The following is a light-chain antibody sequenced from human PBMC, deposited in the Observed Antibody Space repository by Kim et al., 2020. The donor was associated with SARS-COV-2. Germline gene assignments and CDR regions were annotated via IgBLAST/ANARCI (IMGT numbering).Light chain of an antibody. CDR2: DAS. CDR1: QAISNY. V-gene: IGKV1-17*03. Sequence: AAVGAICTITCRASQAISNYLAWYQHKPGKDPKRLIYDASNLESGVPSRFGGSGSGTEFTLTISSLQPEDFATYYCLQHKVYPRTFGQGTKVDIK. CDR3: LQHKVYPRT. J-gene: IGKJ1*01.